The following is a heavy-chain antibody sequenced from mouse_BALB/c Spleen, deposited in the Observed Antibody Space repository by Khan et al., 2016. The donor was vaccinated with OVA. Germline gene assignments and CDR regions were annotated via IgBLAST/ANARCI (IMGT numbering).Heavy chain of an antibody. CDR2: ISYRGTT. J-gene: IGHJ4*01. Sequence: EVQLQESGPGLVKPSQSLSLTCTVTGYSITSNYAWNWIRQFPGNKLEWMGYISYRGTTSYNPSIKSRISITLATSNNQFFLQLNSVTTEDTATYYCARGNYYGYAMDYWGQGTSVTVSS. V-gene: IGHV3-2*02. CDR3: ARGNYYGYAMDY. CDR1: GYSITSNYA. D-gene: IGHD1-1*01.